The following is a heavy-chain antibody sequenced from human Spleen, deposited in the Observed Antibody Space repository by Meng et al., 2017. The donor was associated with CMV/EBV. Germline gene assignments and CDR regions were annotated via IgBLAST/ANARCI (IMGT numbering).Heavy chain of an antibody. CDR3: ASLSSSGSYPH. CDR1: GFTFSGCS. Sequence: LSCAVTGFTFSGCSRYWARQHPGKGMEVVSTISSCGSYIYYADSVMRRFTIYRDNAKNSLYLQMNSLRADDTAVYYCASLSSSGSYPHWGQGTLVTVSS. J-gene: IGHJ4*02. CDR2: ISSCGSYI. V-gene: IGHV3-21*01. D-gene: IGHD3-10*01.